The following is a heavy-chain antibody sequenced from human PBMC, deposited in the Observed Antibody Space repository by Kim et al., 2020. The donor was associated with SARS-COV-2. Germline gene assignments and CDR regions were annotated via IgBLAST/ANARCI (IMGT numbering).Heavy chain of an antibody. Sequence: SETLSLTCTVSGGSISSSSYYWGWIRQPPGEGLEWIGSIYYSGSTYYNPSLKSRVTISVDTSKNQFSLKLSSVTAADTAVYYCARHPTDSRRRAGMDVWGQGTTVTVSS. CDR2: IYYSGST. D-gene: IGHD3-22*01. CDR3: ARHPTDSRRRAGMDV. J-gene: IGHJ6*02. CDR1: GGSISSSSYY. V-gene: IGHV4-39*01.